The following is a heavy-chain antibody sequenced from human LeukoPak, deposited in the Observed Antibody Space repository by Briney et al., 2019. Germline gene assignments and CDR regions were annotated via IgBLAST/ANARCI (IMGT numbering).Heavy chain of an antibody. Sequence: GSLRLSCAASGFTFSTYSMNWVRQPPGKGLEWIGEINHSGSTNYNPSLKSRVTISVDTSKNQFSLKLSSVTAADTAVYYCARGGPYYYDSSGYYYPRYFDYWGQGTLVTVSS. CDR3: ARGGPYYYDSSGYYYPRYFDY. V-gene: IGHV4-34*01. J-gene: IGHJ4*02. CDR2: INHSGST. CDR1: GFTFSTYS. D-gene: IGHD3-22*01.